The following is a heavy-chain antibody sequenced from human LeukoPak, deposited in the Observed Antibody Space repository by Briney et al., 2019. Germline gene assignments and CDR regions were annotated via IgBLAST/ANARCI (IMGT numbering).Heavy chain of an antibody. Sequence: SETLSLTCAVYGGSFSGYYWSWIRQPPGKGLEWIGETNHSGSTNYNPSLKSRVTISVDTSKNQFSLKLSSVTAADTGVYYCARIRCGHTGGVCYNYWGRGTLVTVSS. V-gene: IGHV4-34*01. CDR2: TNHSGST. J-gene: IGHJ4*02. D-gene: IGHD2-8*02. CDR1: GGSFSGYY. CDR3: ARIRCGHTGGVCYNY.